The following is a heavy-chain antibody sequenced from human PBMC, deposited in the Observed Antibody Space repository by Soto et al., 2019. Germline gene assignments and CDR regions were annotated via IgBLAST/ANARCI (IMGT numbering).Heavy chain of an antibody. Sequence: QVQLVESGGCVVQPGRSLRLSCAASGFTFSSHGMHWVRQAPGKRLEWVAVISYDGSNKYYADSVKGRFTISRDNSNNTPYLQMSSQRAEDTAVYYCANRRRDGYNPSNWYFDLWGRGTLVTVSS. CDR1: GFTFSSHG. CDR3: ANRRRDGYNPSNWYFDL. V-gene: IGHV3-30*18. D-gene: IGHD5-12*01. CDR2: ISYDGSNK. J-gene: IGHJ2*01.